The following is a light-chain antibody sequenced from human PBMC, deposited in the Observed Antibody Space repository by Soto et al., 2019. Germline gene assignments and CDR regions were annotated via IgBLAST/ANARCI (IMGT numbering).Light chain of an antibody. Sequence: QYALTQPASMSGSPGQSITISCTGTSSDVGSYNLVSWYQQHPGKATKLMIYEGSKRPSGVANRCSGAKSGNTASLTISGLQAEDEADYYCCSYAGSSMFAYVFGTGTKLTVL. CDR3: CSYAGSSMFAYV. CDR2: EGS. J-gene: IGLJ1*01. V-gene: IGLV2-23*03. CDR1: SSDVGSYNL.